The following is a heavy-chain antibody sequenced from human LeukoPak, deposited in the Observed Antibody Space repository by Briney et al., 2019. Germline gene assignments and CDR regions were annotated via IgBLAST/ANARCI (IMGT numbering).Heavy chain of an antibody. Sequence: GGSLRLSCAASGFTFRTYAMSWVRQAPGKGLEWVSAISAGGSNTYYADSVKGRLTISRGNSKNTLYLQMNSLRAEDTAVYYCAREVATVTPTDDFDYWGQGTLVTVSS. CDR1: GFTFRTYA. CDR2: ISAGGSNT. CDR3: AREVATVTPTDDFDY. V-gene: IGHV3-23*01. D-gene: IGHD5-24*01. J-gene: IGHJ4*02.